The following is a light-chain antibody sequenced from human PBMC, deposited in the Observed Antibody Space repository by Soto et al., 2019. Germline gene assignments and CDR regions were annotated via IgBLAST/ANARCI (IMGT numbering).Light chain of an antibody. J-gene: IGKJ5*01. Sequence: EIVMTQAPATLSVSPGERATLSSRSSHSVRSNLAWYQHKPGQAPRLLIYDASNRATGIPARFSGSGSGTDFTLTISSLEPEDFAVYYCQQRSNGITFGQGTRLEI. CDR2: DAS. CDR1: HSVRSN. CDR3: QQRSNGIT. V-gene: IGKV3-11*01.